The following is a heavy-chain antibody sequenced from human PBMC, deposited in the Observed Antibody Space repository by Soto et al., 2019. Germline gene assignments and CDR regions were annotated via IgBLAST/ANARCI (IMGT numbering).Heavy chain of an antibody. CDR3: TSGLIVVVAASRLAGY. J-gene: IGHJ4*02. Sequence: EVQLVESGGGLLKPGESVRLSCAASGFSFDNAWMNWVRQAPGKGLEWVGRIQSKTYGEATDYAAPVKGRFTTSRDDSKNTLYLHMDSLKAEDSAVYYCTSGLIVVVAASRLAGYLGQGTLVTVSS. V-gene: IGHV3-15*07. CDR1: GFSFDNAW. CDR2: IQSKTYGEAT. D-gene: IGHD2-21*01.